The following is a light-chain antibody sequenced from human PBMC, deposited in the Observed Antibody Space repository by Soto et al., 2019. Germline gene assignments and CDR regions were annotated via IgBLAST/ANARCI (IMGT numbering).Light chain of an antibody. V-gene: IGLV2-11*01. CDR1: SSDVGNYNY. CDR3: CSYAGSYTWV. J-gene: IGLJ3*02. CDR2: DVA. Sequence: QSALTQPRSVSGSPGQSVTISCTGSSSDVGNYNYVSWYRQHPGKAPKLMIYDVAQRPSGVPDRFSGSKSGNTASLTISGLQAEHEADYYCCSYAGSYTWVFGGGTKLTVL.